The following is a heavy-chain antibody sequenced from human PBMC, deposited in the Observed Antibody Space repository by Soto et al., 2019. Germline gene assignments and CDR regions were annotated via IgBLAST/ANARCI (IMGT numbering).Heavy chain of an antibody. CDR3: ARRRVSSSNYYYYMDV. CDR1: GGSISSYY. J-gene: IGHJ6*03. V-gene: IGHV4-59*08. Sequence: SETLSLTCTVSGGSISSYYWSWIRQPPGKGLEWIGYIYYSGSTNYNPSLKSRVTISVDTSKNQFSLKLSSVTAADTAVYYCARRRVSSSNYYYYMDVWGKGTTVTVSS. D-gene: IGHD6-6*01. CDR2: IYYSGST.